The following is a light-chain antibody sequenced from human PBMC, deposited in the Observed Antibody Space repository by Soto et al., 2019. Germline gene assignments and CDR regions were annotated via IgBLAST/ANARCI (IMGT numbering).Light chain of an antibody. Sequence: QSALTQAASVSGSPGQSITISCTGTSSDVWTHDLVSWYQKHPDRAPKVVIYAVSKRPSGISTRFSGSKSGNTASLTISALQPEDEAEYYCCSYAGSGTFVVFGGGTKLTVL. CDR1: SSDVWTHDL. V-gene: IGLV2-23*02. J-gene: IGLJ2*01. CDR2: AVS. CDR3: CSYAGSGTFVV.